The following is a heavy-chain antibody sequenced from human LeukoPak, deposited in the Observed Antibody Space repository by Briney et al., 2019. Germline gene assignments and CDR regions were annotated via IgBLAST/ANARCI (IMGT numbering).Heavy chain of an antibody. Sequence: ASVKVSCKASGYTFTSYYMHWVRQAPGQGLEWMGIINPSGGSTSYAQKFQGRVTMTRDTSTSTVYMELSSLRSEDTAVYYCARDDSSGLNSRAGASDIWGQGTMVTVSS. V-gene: IGHV1-46*03. CDR3: ARDDSSGLNSRAGASDI. CDR2: INPSGGST. J-gene: IGHJ3*02. CDR1: GYTFTSYY. D-gene: IGHD3-22*01.